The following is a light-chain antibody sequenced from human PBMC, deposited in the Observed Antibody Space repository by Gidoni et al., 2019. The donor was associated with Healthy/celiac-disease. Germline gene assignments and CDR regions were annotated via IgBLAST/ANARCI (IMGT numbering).Light chain of an antibody. CDR2: GNS. V-gene: IGLV1-40*01. CDR1: SSNIGAGYD. CDR3: QSYDSSLSGYV. J-gene: IGLJ1*01. Sequence: QSVLTQPPSVSGAPGQRVTISCTGSSSNIGAGYDVHWYQQLPGTAPNLLIYGNSNPPSGVPDRFSGSKSGTSASLAITGLQAEDEADYYCQSYDSSLSGYVFGTGTKVTVL.